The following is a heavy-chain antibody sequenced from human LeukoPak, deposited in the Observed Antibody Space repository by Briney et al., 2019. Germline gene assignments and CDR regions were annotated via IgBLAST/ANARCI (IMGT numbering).Heavy chain of an antibody. CDR1: GGSISSYY. CDR3: ARVGLLKAAVDY. V-gene: IGHV4-59*01. J-gene: IGHJ4*02. Sequence: SETLSLTCTVSGGSISSYYWSWIRQPPGKGLEWIGYIYYSGSTNYNPSLKSRVAISVDTSKNQFSLKLSSVTAADTAVYYCARVGLLKAAVDYWGQGTLVTVSS. D-gene: IGHD6-13*01. CDR2: IYYSGST.